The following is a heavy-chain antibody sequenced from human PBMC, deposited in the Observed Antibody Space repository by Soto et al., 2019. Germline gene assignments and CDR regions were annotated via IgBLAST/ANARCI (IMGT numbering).Heavy chain of an antibody. J-gene: IGHJ4*02. D-gene: IGHD6-13*01. CDR3: ARSIAAAVDFDY. V-gene: IGHV1-18*01. CDR2: INSYNGNT. Sequence: SIKVSYHPSDYSYSHYLIGGALKTPGRRLAWLGWINSYNGNTNYAQKLQGRGTMTTDTSTSTAYMELRSLRSDDTAVYYCARSIAAAVDFDYWGQGTLVNVSS. CDR1: DYSYSHYL.